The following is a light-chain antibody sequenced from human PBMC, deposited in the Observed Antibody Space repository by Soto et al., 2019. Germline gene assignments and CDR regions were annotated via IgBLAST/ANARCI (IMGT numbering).Light chain of an antibody. Sequence: DIQLTQSPSFLSASVGDRVTLTCRASQDISSYLAWYQQKPGKAPKLLIYAASTLQSGVPSRFSGSGSGTHFTLTISSLQPDDFATYYCQQPWTFGQGTKVEI. CDR3: QQPWT. CDR1: QDISSY. J-gene: IGKJ1*01. CDR2: AAS. V-gene: IGKV1-9*01.